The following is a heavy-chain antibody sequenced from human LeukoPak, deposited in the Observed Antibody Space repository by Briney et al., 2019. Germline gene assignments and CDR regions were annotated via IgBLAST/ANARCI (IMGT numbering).Heavy chain of an antibody. CDR1: GGSISSGDYY. J-gene: IGHJ4*02. D-gene: IGHD3-22*01. V-gene: IGHV4-30-4*01. CDR2: IYYSGST. CDR3: ARWDDISGTVDY. Sequence: PSETLSLTCTVSGGSISSGDYYWSWIRQPPGKGLEWIGYIYYSGSTYYNPSLKSRVTISVDTSKNRFSLKLSSVTAADTAVYYCARWDDISGTVDYWGQGTLVTVSS.